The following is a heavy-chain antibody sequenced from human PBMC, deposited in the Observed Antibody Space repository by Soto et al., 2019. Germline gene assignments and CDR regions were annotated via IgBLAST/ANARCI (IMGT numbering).Heavy chain of an antibody. Sequence: SENFACKTSGVTFSNYGFSWVRQARGQGLEWMGGIIATFGTADYPQKFQDRVTITADISTSTIYMELSRLRSEDTAVYYCVRAVDFAALSRNYYFYYRGQRTQVTVSS. D-gene: IGHD6-6*01. CDR2: IIATFGTA. CDR1: GVTFSNYG. J-gene: IGHJ4*02. CDR3: VRAVDFAALSRNYYFYY. V-gene: IGHV1-69*06.